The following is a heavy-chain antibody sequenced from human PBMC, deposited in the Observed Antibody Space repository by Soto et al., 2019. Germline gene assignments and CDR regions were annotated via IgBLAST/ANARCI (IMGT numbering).Heavy chain of an antibody. D-gene: IGHD2-15*01. V-gene: IGHV4-39*01. Sequence: SETLSLTCTVSGGSISSSSYHWGWIRQPPGKGLEWIGGNYYSGSTYYNPSLKSRVTISVDTAKNQFSLNLSSVTAADTAVYYCARLPFEDCSGGGCYWNPYYYYDMDVWGEGTTSTVA. J-gene: IGHJ6*02. CDR2: NYYSGST. CDR1: GGSISSSSYH. CDR3: ARLPFEDCSGGGCYWNPYYYYDMDV.